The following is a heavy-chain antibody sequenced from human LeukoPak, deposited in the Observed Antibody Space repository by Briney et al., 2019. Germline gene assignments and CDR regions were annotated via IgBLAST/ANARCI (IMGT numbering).Heavy chain of an antibody. CDR2: ISGRGDST. CDR1: GFAFRTYA. Sequence: QPGGSLTLSCAASGFAFRTYAMTWVRQAPARGLEWVAAISGRGDSTYYADSAEGRFTISRDNPKNTLYLQMNSLRAEDTAVYYCAKGGAYDSSGSTWGQGTLVTVSS. V-gene: IGHV3-23*01. D-gene: IGHD3-22*01. J-gene: IGHJ5*02. CDR3: AKGGAYDSSGST.